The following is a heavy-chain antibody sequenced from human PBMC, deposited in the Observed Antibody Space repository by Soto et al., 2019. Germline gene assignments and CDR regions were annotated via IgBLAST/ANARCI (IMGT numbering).Heavy chain of an antibody. D-gene: IGHD3-22*01. CDR3: ARGPTDYDDNSANYGVDY. CDR1: GYTFITYG. CDR2: ISTYNGNT. V-gene: IGHV1-18*01. Sequence: QVPLVQSGAEVKKPGASVKVSCKASGYTFITYGVSWVRQAPGQGLDWLGWISTYNGNTRYAERLQGRVTMTTDTTTNTAYMELRNLRSDDTAVYYGARGPTDYDDNSANYGVDYWGQGTLVTVSS. J-gene: IGHJ4*02.